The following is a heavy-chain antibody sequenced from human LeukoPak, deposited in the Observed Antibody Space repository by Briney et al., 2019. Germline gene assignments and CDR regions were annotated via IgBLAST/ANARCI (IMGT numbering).Heavy chain of an antibody. CDR1: GYTFTSYY. D-gene: IGHD1-26*01. CDR3: ARSWEGYYFDY. V-gene: IGHV1-46*01. J-gene: IGHJ4*02. Sequence: GASVKVSCKASGYTFTSYYMHWVLQATGQGLEWMGIINPSGGSTSYAQKFQGRVTMTRDTSTSTVYMELSSLRSEDTAVYYCARSWEGYYFDYWGQGTLVTVSS. CDR2: INPSGGST.